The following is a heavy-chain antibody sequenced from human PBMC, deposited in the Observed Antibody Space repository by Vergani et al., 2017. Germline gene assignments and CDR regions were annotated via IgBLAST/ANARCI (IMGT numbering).Heavy chain of an antibody. Sequence: EVQLLESGGGLVQPGGSLRLSCAASGFTFSSYAMSWVRQAPGKGLEWVSAISGSGGRTYYADSVKGRFTISRDNSKNTLFLQMNSLRAEDTAVYYCARDPHLGSGSYYQPGGVWGQGTTVTVSS. D-gene: IGHD3-10*01. CDR2: ISGSGGRT. CDR1: GFTFSSYA. V-gene: IGHV3-23*01. CDR3: ARDPHLGSGSYYQPGGV. J-gene: IGHJ6*02.